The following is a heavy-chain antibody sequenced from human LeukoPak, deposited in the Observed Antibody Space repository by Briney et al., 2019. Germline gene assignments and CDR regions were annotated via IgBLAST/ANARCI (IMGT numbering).Heavy chain of an antibody. CDR2: IKEDGSEK. CDR1: GFTFKNYA. CDR3: ASFVIDI. V-gene: IGHV3-7*01. J-gene: IGHJ3*02. Sequence: GGSLRLSCAASGFTFKNYAMTWVRQAPGKGLEWVANIKEDGSEKYYVDSVKGRFTISRDNAKNSLYLQMNSLRAEDTAVYYCASFVIDIWGQGIMVTVSS.